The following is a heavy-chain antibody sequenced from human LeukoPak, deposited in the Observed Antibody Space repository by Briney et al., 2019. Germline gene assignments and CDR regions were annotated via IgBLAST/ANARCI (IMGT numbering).Heavy chain of an antibody. V-gene: IGHV3-30*04. CDR2: ISYDGSNK. D-gene: IGHD1-1*01. CDR3: ARDGERGFDY. Sequence: GGSLRLSCAASGFTFSGFAMHWVRQAPGKGLEWVAFISYDGSNKYYADSVKGRFTISRDNSKNTLYLQMNSLRAEDTAVYYCARDGERGFDYWGQGTLVTVSS. CDR1: GFTFSGFA. J-gene: IGHJ4*02.